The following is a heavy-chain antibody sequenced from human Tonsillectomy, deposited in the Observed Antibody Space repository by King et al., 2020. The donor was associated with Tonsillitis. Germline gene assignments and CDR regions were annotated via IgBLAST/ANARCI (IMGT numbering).Heavy chain of an antibody. CDR3: AGAGTDLLTDRIPRYYYYGMDV. CDR2: ITGSSSYM. J-gene: IGHJ6*02. CDR1: GFTFSSYT. Sequence: VQLVESGGGLVKPGGSLRLSCAASGFTFSSYTMNWVRQAPGKGLEWVSFITGSSSYMYYADSMKGRFIISRDNAPNSLFLQMNSLRAEDTAVYYCAGAGTDLLTDRIPRYYYYGMDVWGQGTTVTVSS. V-gene: IGHV3-21*01. D-gene: IGHD3-9*01.